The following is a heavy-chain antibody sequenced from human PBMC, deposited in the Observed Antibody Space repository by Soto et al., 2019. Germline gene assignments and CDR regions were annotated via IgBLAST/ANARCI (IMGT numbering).Heavy chain of an antibody. Sequence: SETLSLTCTVSGGSISSYYWSWIRQPAGKGMEWIGRIHTTDGTNYNPSLKSRVNMSIDTSNNQFSLKLSSLTAADTAVYYCARALSSAAGLYFDFWGQGTLVTVSS. CDR1: GGSISSYY. CDR2: IHTTDGT. V-gene: IGHV4-4*07. D-gene: IGHD6-13*01. CDR3: ARALSSAAGLYFDF. J-gene: IGHJ4*02.